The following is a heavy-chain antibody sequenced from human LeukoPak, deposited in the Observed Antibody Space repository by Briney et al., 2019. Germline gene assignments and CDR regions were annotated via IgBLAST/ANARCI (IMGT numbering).Heavy chain of an antibody. V-gene: IGHV4-38-2*02. D-gene: IGHD1-26*01. Sequence: PSETLSLTCTVSGYSISSGYYWGWIRQPPGKGLEWIGSIYHSGSTYYNPSLKSRVTISVDTSKNQFSLKLSSVTAADTAVYYCARLNLGSYYWNDYWGQGTLVTVSS. CDR2: IYHSGST. CDR1: GYSISSGYY. J-gene: IGHJ4*02. CDR3: ARLNLGSYYWNDY.